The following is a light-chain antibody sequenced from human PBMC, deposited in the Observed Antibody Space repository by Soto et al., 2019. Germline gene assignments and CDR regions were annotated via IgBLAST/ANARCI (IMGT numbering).Light chain of an antibody. CDR3: QQATTFPLI. J-gene: IGKJ4*01. Sequence: DIPMTQSPSSVSAFVGDSVTITCRASQGITSWLAWYQQKPGKAPELLIYAASSLQSGVPSRFSGSGSGTDFTLTISSLQPEDSATYYCQQATTFPLIFGGGTNVEIK. V-gene: IGKV1-12*01. CDR2: AAS. CDR1: QGITSW.